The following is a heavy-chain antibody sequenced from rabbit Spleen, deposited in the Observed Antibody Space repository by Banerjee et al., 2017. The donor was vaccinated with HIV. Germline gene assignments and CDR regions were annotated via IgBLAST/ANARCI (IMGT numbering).Heavy chain of an antibody. V-gene: IGHV1S47*01. J-gene: IGHJ4*01. CDR1: GFDFSRTG. CDR3: VRGASESGYYSL. CDR2: IDLLFGTT. Sequence: QEPLKESGGGLVQPGGSLKLSCKASGFDFSRTGLSWVRQAPGKGLEWIGYIDLLFGTTYYANWVNGRFTISSHNAQNTLYLQLNSLTAADTATYFCVRGASESGYYSLWGPGTLVT. D-gene: IGHD1-1*01.